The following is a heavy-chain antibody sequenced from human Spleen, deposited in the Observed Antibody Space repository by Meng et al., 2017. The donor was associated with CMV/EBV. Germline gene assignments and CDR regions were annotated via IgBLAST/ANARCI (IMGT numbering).Heavy chain of an antibody. Sequence: SETLSLTCTVSGGSISDSNYYWSWIRQPPGKGLEWIGSIYNSESTYYNPSLKGRATISIDTSKSQFSLQLNSVTAAGTAVYFCARDPKGTPYSTHWPWGQGALVTVSS. CDR3: ARDPKGTPYSTHWP. CDR2: IYNSEST. D-gene: IGHD4-11*01. J-gene: IGHJ5*02. V-gene: IGHV4-30-4*01. CDR1: GGSISDSNYY.